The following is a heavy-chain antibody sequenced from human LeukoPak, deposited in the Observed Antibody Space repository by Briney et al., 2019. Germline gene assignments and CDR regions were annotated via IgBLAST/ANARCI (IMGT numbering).Heavy chain of an antibody. D-gene: IGHD2-21*02. CDR3: ATGTYCGGDCYSD. V-gene: IGHV4-31*03. CDR1: GGSFSSGGSF. Sequence: PSETLSLTCTVSGGSFSSGGSFWTWIRQHPGKGLDWVGHLDHSGSTYSNPSLKGRVSMSVDTSKNQFNLRLTSVTAADTAVYYCATGTYCGGDCYSDWGPGTRVTVSS. CDR2: LDHSGST. J-gene: IGHJ4*02.